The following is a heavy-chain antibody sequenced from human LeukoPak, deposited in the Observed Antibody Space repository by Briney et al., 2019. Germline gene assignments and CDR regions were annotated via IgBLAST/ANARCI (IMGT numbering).Heavy chain of an antibody. J-gene: IGHJ4*02. CDR3: ARAYGPDY. D-gene: IGHD3-10*01. V-gene: IGHV3-74*01. CDR1: GFTFSSYW. Sequence: QTGGSLRLSCAASGFTFSSYWMHWVRQAPGKGLVWVSRINRDGSSTSYADSVKGRFTISRDNAKNTQYLQMNSLRAEDTAVYYCARAYGPDYWGQGTLVTVSS. CDR2: INRDGSST.